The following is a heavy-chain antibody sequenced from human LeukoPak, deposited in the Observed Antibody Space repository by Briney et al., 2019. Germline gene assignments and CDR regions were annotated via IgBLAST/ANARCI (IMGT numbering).Heavy chain of an antibody. Sequence: ASVKVSCKASGYTFTDYYIHWVRQAPGQGLEYMGWITPNSGGTNSAQKFQGRVTMTRDTSISTAHMELSRLTSDDTAVYYRARGNSDGSGYWGQGTLVTVSS. CDR3: ARGNSDGSGY. J-gene: IGHJ4*02. CDR1: GYTFTDYY. CDR2: ITPNSGGT. D-gene: IGHD5-24*01. V-gene: IGHV1-2*02.